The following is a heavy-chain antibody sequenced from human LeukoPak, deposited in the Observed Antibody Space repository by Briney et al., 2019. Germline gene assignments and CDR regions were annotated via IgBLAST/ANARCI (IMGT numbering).Heavy chain of an antibody. CDR2: IYHSGST. CDR1: GVSFSGYY. V-gene: IGHV4-34*01. D-gene: IGHD3-9*01. Sequence: SETLSLTCAVYGVSFSGYYWSWIRQPPGKGLEWIGNIYHSGSTYYNPSLKSRVTISVDRSKNQFSLKLSSVTAADTAVYYCARGYYDILTGYNPLDYWGQGTLVTVSS. CDR3: ARGYYDILTGYNPLDY. J-gene: IGHJ4*02.